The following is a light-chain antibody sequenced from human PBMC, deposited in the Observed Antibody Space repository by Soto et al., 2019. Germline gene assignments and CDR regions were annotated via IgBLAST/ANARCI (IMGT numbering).Light chain of an antibody. CDR1: QSVDSTF. CDR2: GAS. CDR3: QQYLSSVT. J-gene: IGKJ1*01. Sequence: EIVLTQSPGSLSLSPGQRATLSCRASQSVDSTFFAWYQKKPGQAPRLLIYGASKRDTGVPDRCSGSGSGTDFTLTISRLEAEDLEVYYCQQYLSSVTFGQGTKVEI. V-gene: IGKV3-20*01.